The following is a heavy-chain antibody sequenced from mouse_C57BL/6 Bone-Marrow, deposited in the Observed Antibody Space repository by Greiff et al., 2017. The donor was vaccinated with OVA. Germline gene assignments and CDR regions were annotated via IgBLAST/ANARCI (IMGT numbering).Heavy chain of an antibody. V-gene: IGHV10-1*01. Sequence: EVKLVESGGGLVQPKGSLKLSCAASGFSFNTYAMNWVRQAPGKGLEWVARIRSKSNNYATYYADSVKDRFTISRDDSESMLYLQMNNLKTEDTAMYYCVRLLRGYFDYWGQGTTLTVSS. CDR3: VRLLRGYFDY. D-gene: IGHD1-1*02. CDR2: IRSKSNNYAT. CDR1: GFSFNTYA. J-gene: IGHJ2*01.